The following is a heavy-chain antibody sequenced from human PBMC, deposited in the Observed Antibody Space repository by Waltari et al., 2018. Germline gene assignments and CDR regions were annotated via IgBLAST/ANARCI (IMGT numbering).Heavy chain of an antibody. Sequence: EVQLVASGGGLVEPGGSLRPPCASPVFTLSSYSMNWVRQAPGKGLEWLSYIGSRSGSMDYADSVKGRFTISRDNAKNSLFLEMNSLRAADTAVYYCVRDHRWAFDIWGQGTMVTVSS. J-gene: IGHJ3*02. V-gene: IGHV3-48*01. CDR2: IGSRSGSM. CDR3: VRDHRWAFDI. D-gene: IGHD3-16*02. CDR1: VFTLSSYS.